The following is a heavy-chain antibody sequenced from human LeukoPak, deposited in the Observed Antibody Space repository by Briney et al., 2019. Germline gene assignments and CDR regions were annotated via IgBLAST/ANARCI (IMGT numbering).Heavy chain of an antibody. Sequence: SDTLSLTCTVSGGSISSYYWSWIRQPAEKGLEGFGRIYTSGSTNYKPSLKSRVTMSVDTSKNQFFLKLSSVTAADTAVYYCARGFRRKYGSGSPRPDRPFDYWGQGTLVTVSS. CDR2: IYTSGST. V-gene: IGHV4-4*07. J-gene: IGHJ4*02. CDR1: GGSISSYY. CDR3: ARGFRRKYGSGSPRPDRPFDY. D-gene: IGHD3-10*01.